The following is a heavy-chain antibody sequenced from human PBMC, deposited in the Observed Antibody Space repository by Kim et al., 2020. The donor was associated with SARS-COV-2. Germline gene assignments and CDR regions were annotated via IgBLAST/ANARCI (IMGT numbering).Heavy chain of an antibody. CDR3: ARGVAAAGTLLAGLDY. J-gene: IGHJ4*02. CDR1: GFTFSSYG. CDR2: ISYDGSNK. Sequence: GGSLRLSCAASGFTFSSYGMHWVRQAPGKGLEWVAVISYDGSNKYYADSVKGRFTISRDNSKNTLYLQMNSLRAEDTAVYYCARGVAAAGTLLAGLDYWGQGTLVTVSS. D-gene: IGHD6-13*01. V-gene: IGHV3-33*05.